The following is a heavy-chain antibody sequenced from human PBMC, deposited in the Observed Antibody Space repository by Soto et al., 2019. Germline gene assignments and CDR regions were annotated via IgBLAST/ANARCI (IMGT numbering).Heavy chain of an antibody. CDR3: TPVAVAEEPPYYYGMDV. Sequence: GESLKISCAASRFTFRSYGMIWVRQPPGKGLEWVSVISGSGGSTYYADSVKGWFTISRDNSKNTLYLQMNSLRAEDTAVYYCTPVAVAEEPPYYYGMDVWGQGTTVTVSS. CDR1: RFTFRSYG. D-gene: IGHD6-19*01. CDR2: ISGSGGST. J-gene: IGHJ6*02. V-gene: IGHV3-23*01.